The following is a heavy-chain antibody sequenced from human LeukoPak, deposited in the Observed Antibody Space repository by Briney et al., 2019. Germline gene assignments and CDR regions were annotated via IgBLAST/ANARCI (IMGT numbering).Heavy chain of an antibody. CDR3: ARQSSFDY. CDR2: IYYSGST. Sequence: SETLSLTCTVSGGSISSSSYYWGWIRQPPGKGLEWIVSIYYSGSTYYNPSLKSRVTISVDTSKNQFSLKLSSVTAADTAVYYCARQSSFDYWGQGTLVTVSS. CDR1: GGSISSSSYY. J-gene: IGHJ4*02. V-gene: IGHV4-39*01.